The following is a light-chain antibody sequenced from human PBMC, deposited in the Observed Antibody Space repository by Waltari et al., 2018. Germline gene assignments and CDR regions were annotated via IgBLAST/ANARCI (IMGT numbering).Light chain of an antibody. CDR1: QSVLYSSNKKNY. J-gene: IGKJ1*01. V-gene: IGKV4-1*01. CDR2: WAS. Sequence: DIVMTQSPDSLAVSLGERVTINCKSSQSVLYSSNKKNYLAWYQQKPGQSPKLLIYWASTRESGVPDRFSGSGSETDFTLTISNLQAEDVAVYYCQQYYSTLSWTFGQGTKVEIK. CDR3: QQYYSTLSWT.